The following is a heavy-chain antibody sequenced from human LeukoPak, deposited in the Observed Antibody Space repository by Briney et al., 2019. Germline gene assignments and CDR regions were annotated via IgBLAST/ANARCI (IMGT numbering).Heavy chain of an antibody. D-gene: IGHD6-19*01. Sequence: GRSLRVSCTASGFTFGDYLMSWFRQAPGKGLEWIGFISGGTTEYAASVKGRFTISRDDSTSIAYLQMNSLTTEDTAVYYCSRGSGWLSVYWGQGTLVTVSS. J-gene: IGHJ4*02. CDR1: GFTFGDYL. CDR3: SRGSGWLSVY. V-gene: IGHV3-49*03. CDR2: ISGGTT.